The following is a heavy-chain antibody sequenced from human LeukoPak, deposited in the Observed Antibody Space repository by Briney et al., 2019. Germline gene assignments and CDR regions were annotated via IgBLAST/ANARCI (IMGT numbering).Heavy chain of an antibody. V-gene: IGHV1-2*06. Sequence: ASVKVSCKASGYTFTGYYMHWVRQAPGQGLEWMGRINPNSGGTNNAQKFQGRVTMTRDTSISTAYMELGRLRSDDTAVYYCARQLPSFIVVVPAADFDYWGQGTLVTVSS. CDR2: INPNSGGT. D-gene: IGHD2-2*01. J-gene: IGHJ4*02. CDR3: ARQLPSFIVVVPAADFDY. CDR1: GYTFTGYY.